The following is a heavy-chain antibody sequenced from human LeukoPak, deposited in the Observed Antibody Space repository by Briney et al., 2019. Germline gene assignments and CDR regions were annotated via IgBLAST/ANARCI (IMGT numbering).Heavy chain of an antibody. V-gene: IGHV4-39*01. CDR3: ARRLEAVARRYWYFDL. CDR1: GGSISSSSYY. Sequence: SETLSLTCTVSGGSISSSSYYWGWIRQPPGKGLEWIGSIYYSGSTYYNPSLKSRVTISVDTSKNQFSPKLSSVTAADTAVYYCARRLEAVARRYWYFDLWGRGTLVTVSS. CDR2: IYYSGST. J-gene: IGHJ2*01. D-gene: IGHD6-19*01.